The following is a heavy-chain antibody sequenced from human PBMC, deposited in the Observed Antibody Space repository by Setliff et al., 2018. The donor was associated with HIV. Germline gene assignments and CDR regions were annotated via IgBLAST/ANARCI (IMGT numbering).Heavy chain of an antibody. J-gene: IGHJ5*02. CDR3: AKHDFGEGSCFDP. Sequence: PSETLSLTCTVSGQFISDCYYWGWIRQPPGKGLEWIGSVYHGGKTYYNPSLKSRVTMSADTSKNQISLMLRSMTAADTAVYYCAKHDFGEGSCFDPWGQGSLVTVSS. D-gene: IGHD3-16*01. CDR1: GQFISDCYY. CDR2: VYHGGKT. V-gene: IGHV4-38-2*02.